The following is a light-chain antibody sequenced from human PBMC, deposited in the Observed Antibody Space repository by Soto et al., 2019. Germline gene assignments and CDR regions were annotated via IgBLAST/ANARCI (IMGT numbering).Light chain of an antibody. Sequence: QLVLTQPPSASASLGASVKLTCTLSSGHNSYAIAWHQQQPEKGPRYLMKLNSDGSHSKGDGIPDRFSGSSSGAERYLTISSLRSEDEADYYCQTWSTGIRVFGGGTKLTVL. J-gene: IGLJ3*02. CDR1: SGHNSYA. V-gene: IGLV4-69*01. CDR3: QTWSTGIRV. CDR2: LNSDGSH.